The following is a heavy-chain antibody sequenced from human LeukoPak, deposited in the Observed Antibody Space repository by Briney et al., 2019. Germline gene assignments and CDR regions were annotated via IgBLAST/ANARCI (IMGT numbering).Heavy chain of an antibody. Sequence: ASVKVSCKASGYTFTSYDINWVRQATGQGLEWMGWINPNSGGTNYAQKLQGRVTMTTDTSTSTAYMELRSLRSGDTAVYYCARVRKKDFDYWGQGTLVTVSS. CDR1: GYTFTSYD. J-gene: IGHJ4*02. CDR2: INPNSGGT. V-gene: IGHV1-18*01. CDR3: ARVRKKDFDY.